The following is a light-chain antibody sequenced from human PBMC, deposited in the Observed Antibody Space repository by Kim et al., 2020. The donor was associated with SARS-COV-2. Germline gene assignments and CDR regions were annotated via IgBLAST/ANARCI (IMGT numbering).Light chain of an antibody. CDR2: GAS. CDR3: QHYGSSPET. J-gene: IGKJ1*01. Sequence: STGERATLSCRASQSVTSSYVAWYQQKPGQAPRLLIYGASSRAIGIPDRFSGSGSGTDFTLTINRLEPEDFAVYYCQHYGSSPETFGQGTKVDIK. V-gene: IGKV3-20*01. CDR1: QSVTSSY.